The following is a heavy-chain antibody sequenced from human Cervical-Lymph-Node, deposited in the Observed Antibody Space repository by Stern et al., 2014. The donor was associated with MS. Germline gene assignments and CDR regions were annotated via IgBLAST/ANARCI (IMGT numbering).Heavy chain of an antibody. Sequence: EDQLVESGGGLVQPGGSLRLSCIDSEFTFRRYWMHWVRQVPGKELMWVSRINEDGSTTNYADSVKGRFTISRDNARNTLYLQMNSLRAEDTAVYYCARDLSGRDDSWGRGTLVTVSS. V-gene: IGHV3-74*01. D-gene: IGHD6-25*01. CDR2: INEDGSTT. CDR1: EFTFRRYW. J-gene: IGHJ4*02. CDR3: ARDLSGRDDS.